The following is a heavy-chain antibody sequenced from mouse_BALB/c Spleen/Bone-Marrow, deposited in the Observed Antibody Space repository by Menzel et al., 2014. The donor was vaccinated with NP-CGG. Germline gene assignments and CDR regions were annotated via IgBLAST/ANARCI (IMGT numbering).Heavy chain of an antibody. CDR3: VRDDPDPLDY. CDR2: IRNKANGYTT. CDR1: GFTFTDYY. J-gene: IGHJ4*01. Sequence: DVKLVESGGGLVQPGGSLRLSCATSGFTFTDYYMSWVRQPPGKALEWLGFIRNKANGYTTEYSATVKGRFTISRDNSQSILYLQMNTLRPEDSATYYRVRDDPDPLDYWGQGTSVTVSS. V-gene: IGHV7-3*02.